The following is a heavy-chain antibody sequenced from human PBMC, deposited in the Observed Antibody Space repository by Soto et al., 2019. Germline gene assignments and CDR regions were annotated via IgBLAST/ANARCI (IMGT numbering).Heavy chain of an antibody. D-gene: IGHD3-16*01. CDR3: AREGDRPYYYYGMDV. J-gene: IGHJ6*02. CDR2: ISGYNGKT. CDR1: GYSFTRYG. V-gene: IGHV1-18*01. Sequence: QVQLVQSGNEVKKPGASVNVSCKASGYSFTRYGISWVRQAPGQGLEWMGWISGYNGKTKYAQNLQGRVSMTTDTSTSTAYMELRSLGSDDTAVYYCAREGDRPYYYYGMDVWGQETTVTVSS.